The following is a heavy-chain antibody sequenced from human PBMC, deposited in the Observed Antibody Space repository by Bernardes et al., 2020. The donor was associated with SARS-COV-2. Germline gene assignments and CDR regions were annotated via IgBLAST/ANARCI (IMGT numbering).Heavy chain of an antibody. Sequence: GGSLRLSCAASGFTFSSYGMHWVRQAPGKGLEWVAVIWYDGSNKYYADSVKGRFTISRDNSKNTLYLQMNSLRAEDTAVYYCARDVSGWGGGYLYYYYGMDVWGQGTTVTVSS. J-gene: IGHJ6*02. V-gene: IGHV3-33*08. D-gene: IGHD6-19*01. CDR2: IWYDGSNK. CDR1: GFTFSSYG. CDR3: ARDVSGWGGGYLYYYYGMDV.